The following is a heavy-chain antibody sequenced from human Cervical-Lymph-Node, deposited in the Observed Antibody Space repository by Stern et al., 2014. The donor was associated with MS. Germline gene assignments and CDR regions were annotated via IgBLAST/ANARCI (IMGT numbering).Heavy chain of an antibody. D-gene: IGHD6-19*01. J-gene: IGHJ4*02. CDR3: ARRESSGWYGY. V-gene: IGHV5-51*03. CDR2: IYPSDSDT. Sequence: EVQLVESGAEVKKPGESLKISCKGFGYSFASYWIGWVRQMPGKGLELMGIIYPSDSDTTYSPSFQGQITISVDKSITTAYLQWSSLKASDTAMYYCARRESSGWYGYWGQGTLVTVSS. CDR1: GYSFASYW.